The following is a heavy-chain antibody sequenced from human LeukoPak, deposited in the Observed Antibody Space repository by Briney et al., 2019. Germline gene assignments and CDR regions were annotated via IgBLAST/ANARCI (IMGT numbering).Heavy chain of an antibody. CDR3: ARGHTAVTRHFDF. CDR1: GFTFSTYG. D-gene: IGHD4-17*01. V-gene: IGHV3-21*01. J-gene: IGHJ4*02. CDR2: ISSGSSAI. Sequence: GGSLRLSCAASGFTFSTYGMTWVRQAPGKGLEWVSIISSGSSAIFSADALKGRFTISRDDAKNLLYLDMNSLRAEDTAVYYCARGHTAVTRHFDFWGQGTLVTVSS.